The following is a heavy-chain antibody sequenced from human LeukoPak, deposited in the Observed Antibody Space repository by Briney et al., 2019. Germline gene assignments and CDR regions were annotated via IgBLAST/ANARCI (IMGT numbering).Heavy chain of an antibody. V-gene: IGHV4-39*01. J-gene: IGHJ4*02. CDR2: IYYSGST. CDR3: ARLEQWLVRGAFDY. D-gene: IGHD6-19*01. CDR1: GGSISSSSYY. Sequence: SETMSLTCTVSGGSISSSSYYWGWIRQPPGKGLEWIGSIYYSGSTYYNPSLKSRVTISVDTSKNQFSLKLSSVTAAGTAVYYCARLEQWLVRGAFDYWGQGTLVSVSS.